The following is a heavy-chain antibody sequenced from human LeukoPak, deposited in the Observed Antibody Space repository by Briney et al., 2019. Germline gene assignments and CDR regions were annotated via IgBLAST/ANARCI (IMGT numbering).Heavy chain of an antibody. CDR2: IKQDGSAK. CDR3: ANSPAGTPADY. V-gene: IGHV3-7*01. CDR1: GFTFSSYW. J-gene: IGHJ4*02. Sequence: GGSLRLSCAASGFTFSSYWMTWVRQAPGKGLEWVANIKQDGSAKYYIDSVKGRFTISRGNAQNSVYLQMNSLRVEDTAVYYCANSPAGTPADYWGQGTLVTVSS. D-gene: IGHD6-19*01.